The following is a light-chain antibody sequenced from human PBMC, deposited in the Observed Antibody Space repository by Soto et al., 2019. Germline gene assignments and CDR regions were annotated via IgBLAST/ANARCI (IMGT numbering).Light chain of an antibody. Sequence: QSVLTQPPSLSGTPGQRVTISCSGSISNIGNNYVHWFQQLPGTAPKVLSNRNNQRPSGVPDRFSGSKSGTSASLAISGLRSEDEAEYYCAAWDDTVRSYVFGTGTKLTVL. CDR2: RNN. CDR1: ISNIGNNY. J-gene: IGLJ1*01. V-gene: IGLV1-47*01. CDR3: AAWDDTVRSYV.